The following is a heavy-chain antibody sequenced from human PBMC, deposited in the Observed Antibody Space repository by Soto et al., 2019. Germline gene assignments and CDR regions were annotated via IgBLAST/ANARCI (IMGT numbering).Heavy chain of an antibody. V-gene: IGHV3-11*01. CDR1: GFTVSNYY. D-gene: IGHD3-16*01. CDR2: ISNSGSTI. CDR3: ARLYGAPWGGFDP. Sequence: QVQVVESGGGLVKPGGSLRLSCAASGFTVSNYYMSWIRQAPGKGLEWVSYISNSGSTIYYADSVKGRFTISRDNAKNSLYLEMNSLRAEDAAVYYCARLYGAPWGGFDPWGQGTLVTVSS. J-gene: IGHJ5*02.